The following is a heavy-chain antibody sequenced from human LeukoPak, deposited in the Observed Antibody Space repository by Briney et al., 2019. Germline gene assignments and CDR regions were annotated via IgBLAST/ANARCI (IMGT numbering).Heavy chain of an antibody. CDR3: AKDLSYSSSSLSFDY. Sequence: GRSLRLSCAASGFTFDDYAMHWVRQAPGKGLEWVSGISWNSGSIGYADSVKGRFTISRDNAKNSLYLPMNSLRAEDMAFYYCAKDLSYSSSSLSFDYWGQGTLVTVSS. J-gene: IGHJ4*02. CDR1: GFTFDDYA. CDR2: ISWNSGSI. V-gene: IGHV3-9*03. D-gene: IGHD6-6*01.